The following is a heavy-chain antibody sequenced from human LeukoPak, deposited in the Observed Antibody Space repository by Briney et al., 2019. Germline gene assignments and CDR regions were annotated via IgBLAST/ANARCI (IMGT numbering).Heavy chain of an antibody. CDR2: MNPNSGNT. CDR1: GYTFTSYD. Sequence: ASVKVSCKASGYTFTSYDIHWVRQASGQGLEWMGWMNPNSGNTGYTQKFHGRVTMTRNTSISTAYMELSRLRSEDTAVYYCARGRESSATTWGRETLVTVSS. CDR3: ARGRESSATT. J-gene: IGHJ5*02. V-gene: IGHV1-8*01. D-gene: IGHD3-22*01.